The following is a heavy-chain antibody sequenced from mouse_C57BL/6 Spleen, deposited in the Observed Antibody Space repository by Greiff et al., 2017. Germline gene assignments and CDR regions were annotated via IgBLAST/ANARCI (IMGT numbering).Heavy chain of an antibody. CDR1: GFSLTSYA. CDR2: IWTGGGT. V-gene: IGHV2-9-1*01. CDR3: ATYDYGPAY. J-gene: IGHJ3*01. Sequence: VQLQQSGPGLVAPSQSLSITCTVSGFSLTSYAISWVRQPPGKGLEWLGVIWTGGGTNYNSALKSRLSISKDNSKSQVFLKMNSLQTDDTARYXCATYDYGPAYWGQGTLVTVSA. D-gene: IGHD2-4*01.